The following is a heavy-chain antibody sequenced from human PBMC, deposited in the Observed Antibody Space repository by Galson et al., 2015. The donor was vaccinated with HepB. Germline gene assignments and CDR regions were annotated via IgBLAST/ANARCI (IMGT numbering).Heavy chain of an antibody. D-gene: IGHD3-10*01. J-gene: IGHJ4*02. Sequence: PALVKPTQTLTLTCTFSGFSLSTSGMCVSWIRQPPGKALEWLARIDWDDDKYYSTSLKTRLTISKDTSKNQVVLTMTNMDPVDTATYYCARDTYYYGSGSYFDYWGQGTLVTVSS. CDR2: IDWDDDK. V-gene: IGHV2-70*11. CDR1: GFSLSTSGMC. CDR3: ARDTYYYGSGSYFDY.